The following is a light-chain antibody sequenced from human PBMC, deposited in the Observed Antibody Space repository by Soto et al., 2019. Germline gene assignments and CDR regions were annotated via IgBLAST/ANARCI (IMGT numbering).Light chain of an antibody. V-gene: IGKV3-20*01. Sequence: EIVLTQPPATLSLSPGERGTLSCKAIQSVSSNLAWYQQKPGQAPRLLIYGASTRATGIPDRFSGSGSGTDFTLTISRLEPEDFAVYFCQQFGNSPWTFGQGTKVDIK. CDR2: GAS. CDR1: QSVSSN. CDR3: QQFGNSPWT. J-gene: IGKJ1*01.